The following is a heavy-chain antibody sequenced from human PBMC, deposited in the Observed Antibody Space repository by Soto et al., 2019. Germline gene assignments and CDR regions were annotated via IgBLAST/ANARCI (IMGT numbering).Heavy chain of an antibody. Sequence: GGSLRLSCAASGFTFDDYAMHWVRQAPGKGLEWVSGISWNSGSIGYADSVKGRFTISRDNAKNSLYLQMNSLRAEDTALYYCAKDISGPDYGDYDGTYSDAFDISGQGTMVTVSS. CDR1: GFTFDDYA. D-gene: IGHD4-17*01. V-gene: IGHV3-9*01. J-gene: IGHJ3*02. CDR3: AKDISGPDYGDYDGTYSDAFDI. CDR2: ISWNSGSI.